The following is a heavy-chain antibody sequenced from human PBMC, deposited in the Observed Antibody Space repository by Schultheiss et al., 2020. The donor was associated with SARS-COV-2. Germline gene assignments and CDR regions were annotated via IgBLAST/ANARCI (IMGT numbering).Heavy chain of an antibody. CDR3: ARDGYSYGTFGY. CDR2: IHYSGST. CDR1: DNSISTGYY. V-gene: IGHV4-38-2*02. J-gene: IGHJ4*02. Sequence: SETLSLTCTVSDNSISTGYYWGWVRQPPGKGLEWIGSIHYSGSTYYNPSLKSRVTISVDTSRRQFSLKLSSVTPADTAVYFCARDGYSYGTFGYWGQGTLVTVSS. D-gene: IGHD5-18*01.